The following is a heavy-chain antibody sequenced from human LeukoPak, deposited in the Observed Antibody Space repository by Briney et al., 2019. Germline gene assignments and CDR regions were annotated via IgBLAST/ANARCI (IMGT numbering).Heavy chain of an antibody. J-gene: IGHJ4*02. CDR2: ISGSGGTT. V-gene: IGHV3-23*01. CDR3: ARDASRPDYYGSGSAYYFDY. CDR1: GFTFSTYA. D-gene: IGHD3-10*01. Sequence: GGSLRLACAASGFTFSTYAMSWVRQGPGKGLEWVSAISGSGGTTYYADSVKGRFTISRDNSKDTLYLQMNSLRADDTAVYYCARDASRPDYYGSGSAYYFDYWGQGTLATVSS.